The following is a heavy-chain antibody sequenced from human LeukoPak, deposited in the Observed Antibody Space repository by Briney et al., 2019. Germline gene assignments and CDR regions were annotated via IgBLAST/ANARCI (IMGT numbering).Heavy chain of an antibody. Sequence: GGSLGLSCAASGFTVSSKYMSWVRQAPGKGLEWVSIIYSGGGTYYADSVKGRFTISRDNSKNTLYLQMNSLRAEDTAVYYCASSTYYSDSSGYSLGYWGQGTLVTVSS. CDR3: ASSTYYSDSSGYSLGY. CDR2: IYSGGGT. V-gene: IGHV3-53*01. CDR1: GFTVSSKY. J-gene: IGHJ4*02. D-gene: IGHD3-22*01.